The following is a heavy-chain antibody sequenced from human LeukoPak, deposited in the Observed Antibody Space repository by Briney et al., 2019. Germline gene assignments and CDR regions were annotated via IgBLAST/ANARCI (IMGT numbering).Heavy chain of an antibody. CDR3: ARGHLPTPRSAMDV. D-gene: IGHD3-3*02. Sequence: GGSLRLSCAASGFTFSSYWVHWVRQAPGKGLVWVLRVNSDESITTYADSVNGRFTISRDNAKNTLYLQMKSLRAEDTADYYCARGHLPTPRSAMDVWGQGTTVTVSS. CDR1: GFTFSSYW. CDR2: VNSDESIT. V-gene: IGHV3-74*01. J-gene: IGHJ6*02.